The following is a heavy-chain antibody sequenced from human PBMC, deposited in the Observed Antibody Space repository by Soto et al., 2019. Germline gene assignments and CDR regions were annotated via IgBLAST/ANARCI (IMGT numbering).Heavy chain of an antibody. CDR2: INHSGST. CDR3: ARTSGYSYGYNDY. V-gene: IGHV4-34*01. D-gene: IGHD5-18*01. CDR1: GGSFSGYY. J-gene: IGHJ4*02. Sequence: SETLSLTCAVYGGSFSGYYWSWIRQPPGKGLEWIGEINHSGSTNYNPSLKSRVTISVDTSKNQFSLKLSSVTAADTAVYYCARTSGYSYGYNDYWGQGTLVTVSS.